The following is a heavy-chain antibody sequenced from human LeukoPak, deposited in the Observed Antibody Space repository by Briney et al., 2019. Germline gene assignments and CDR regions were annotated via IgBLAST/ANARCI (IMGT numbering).Heavy chain of an antibody. Sequence: PGGSLRLSCAASGFTFSNYAMTWVRQAPGKGLEWVSRISGSGGSAKYADSVEGRFTISRDNSKKTLYLQMNSLRAEDTAVYYCARSMGPVIRFLEWGPKGRYSYYMDVWGKGTTVTVSS. CDR3: ARSMGPVIRFLEWGPKGRYSYYMDV. J-gene: IGHJ6*03. CDR1: GFTFSNYA. CDR2: ISGSGGSA. D-gene: IGHD3-3*01. V-gene: IGHV3-23*01.